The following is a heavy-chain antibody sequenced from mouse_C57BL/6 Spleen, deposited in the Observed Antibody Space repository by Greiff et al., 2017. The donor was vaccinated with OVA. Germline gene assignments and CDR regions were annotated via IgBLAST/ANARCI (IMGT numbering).Heavy chain of an antibody. CDR3: ASRNYFDY. V-gene: IGHV1-26*01. J-gene: IGHJ2*01. CDR1: GYTFTDYY. Sequence: EVQLQQSGPELVKPGASVKISCKASGYTFTDYYMNWVKQSHGKSLEWIGDINPNNGGTSYNQKFKGKATLTVDKSSSTAYMELRNLTSEDSAVYYCASRNYFDYWGQGTTLTVSS. CDR2: INPNNGGT.